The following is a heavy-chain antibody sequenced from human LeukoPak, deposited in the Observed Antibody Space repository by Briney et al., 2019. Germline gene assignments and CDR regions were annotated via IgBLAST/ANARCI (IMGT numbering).Heavy chain of an antibody. CDR1: GFTFSDYY. D-gene: IGHD4-11*01. CDR3: AGYNNYAPWRGVFDY. J-gene: IGHJ4*02. CDR2: ISSGGSTI. V-gene: IGHV3-11*04. Sequence: GGSLRLSCAASGFTFSDYYMSWIRQAPGKGLEWVSYISSGGSTIYYADSVKGRFTISRDNAKNSLSLQMNSLRADDTAVYFCAGYNNYAPWRGVFDYWGQGTLVTVSS.